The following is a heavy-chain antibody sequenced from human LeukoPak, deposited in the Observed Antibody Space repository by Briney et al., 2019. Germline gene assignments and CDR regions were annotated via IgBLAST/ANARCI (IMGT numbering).Heavy chain of an antibody. V-gene: IGHV3-23*01. J-gene: IGHJ4*02. CDR1: GFTVSSNS. Sequence: GGSLRLSCKVSGFTVSSNSWSWVRQAPGKGLEWVSAISGSGGSTYYADSVKGRFTISRDNSKHTLYLQMNSLRAEDTAVYYCAKDPGIAAAGDGYWGQGTLVTVSS. D-gene: IGHD6-13*01. CDR3: AKDPGIAAAGDGY. CDR2: ISGSGGST.